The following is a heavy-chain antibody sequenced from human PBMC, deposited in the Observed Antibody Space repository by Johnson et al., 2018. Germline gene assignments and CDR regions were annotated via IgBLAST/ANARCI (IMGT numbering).Heavy chain of an antibody. J-gene: IGHJ6*02. Sequence: QVQLQESGPGLVKPSGTLSLTCSVSGGSTSSFYWSWIWQSPGKGLQWLGYIHHSGSTNYNPSLKSRLSMSVDTSKNQFSLKLNSVTAADTAVYYCAGVDYGMDVWGQGTTVTVSS. CDR3: AGVDYGMDV. CDR1: GGSTSSFY. V-gene: IGHV4-59*01. CDR2: IHHSGST.